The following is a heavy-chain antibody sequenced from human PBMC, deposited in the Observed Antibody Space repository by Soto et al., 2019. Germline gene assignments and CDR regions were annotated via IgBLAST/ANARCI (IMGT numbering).Heavy chain of an antibody. CDR3: AKDLGPAEFYDILTGYYPFQH. V-gene: IGHV3-23*01. J-gene: IGHJ1*01. CDR2: ISGSGGST. Sequence: PGGSLRLSCAASGFTFSSYAMSWVRQAPGKGLEWVSAISGSGGSTYYADSVKGRFTISRDNSKNTLYLQMNSLRAEDTAVYYCAKDLGPAEFYDILTGYYPFQHWGQGTLVTVSS. D-gene: IGHD3-9*01. CDR1: GFTFSSYA.